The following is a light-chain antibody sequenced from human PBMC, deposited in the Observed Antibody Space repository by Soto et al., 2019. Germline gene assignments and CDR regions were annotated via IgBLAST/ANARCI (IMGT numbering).Light chain of an antibody. CDR2: EVS. CDR3: SSYASSSTLV. Sequence: QSALTQPASVSGSPGQSITISCTGTASDIGGHNYVSWYQQHPGKAPKLMISEVSRRPSEVSHRFSGSKSGNTASLTISGLQTEDEADYYCSSYASSSTLVFGTGTKLTVL. J-gene: IGLJ1*01. CDR1: ASDIGGHNY. V-gene: IGLV2-14*01.